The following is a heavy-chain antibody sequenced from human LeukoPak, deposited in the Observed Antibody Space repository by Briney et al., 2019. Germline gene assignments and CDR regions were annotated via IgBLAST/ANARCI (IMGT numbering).Heavy chain of an antibody. J-gene: IGHJ4*02. CDR3: AKGPGIAVAGPLGY. CDR2: IWYDGSNK. D-gene: IGHD6-19*01. V-gene: IGHV3-30*02. CDR1: GFTFSSYG. Sequence: GSLRLSCAASGFTFSSYGMHWVRQAPGKGLEWVAVIWYDGSNKYYADSVKGRFTISRDNSKNTLYLQMNSLRAEDTALYYCAKGPGIAVAGPLGYWGQGTLVTVSS.